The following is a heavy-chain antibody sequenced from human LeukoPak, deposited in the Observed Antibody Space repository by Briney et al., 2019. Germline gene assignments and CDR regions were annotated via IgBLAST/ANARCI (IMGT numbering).Heavy chain of an antibody. CDR3: SKAYDILTGYYLDY. D-gene: IGHD3-9*01. CDR1: GFTFSSYA. J-gene: IGHJ4*02. V-gene: IGHV3-23*01. Sequence: GGSLRLSCAASGFTFSSYAMSWVRQAPGKGLEWVSAISGSGGSTYYADSVKGRFTISRDNSKNTLYLQMNSLRAEDTAVYYCSKAYDILTGYYLDYWDQGTLVTVSS. CDR2: ISGSGGST.